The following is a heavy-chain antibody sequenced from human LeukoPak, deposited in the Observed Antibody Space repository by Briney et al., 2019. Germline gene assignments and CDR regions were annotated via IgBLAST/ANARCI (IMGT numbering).Heavy chain of an antibody. J-gene: IGHJ4*02. Sequence: ETLSLTCAVYGGSFSGYYWSWVRQAPGKGLEWVSAISGSGGSTYYADSVKGRFTISRDNSKNTLYLQMNSLRAEDTAVYYCAKAKVHYDILTGFNLYYFDYWGQGTLVTVSS. D-gene: IGHD3-9*01. CDR2: ISGSGGST. V-gene: IGHV3-23*01. CDR3: AKAKVHYDILTGFNLYYFDY. CDR1: GGSFSGYY.